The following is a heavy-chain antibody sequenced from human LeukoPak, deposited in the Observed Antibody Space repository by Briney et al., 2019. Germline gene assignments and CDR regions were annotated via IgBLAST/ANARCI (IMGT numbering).Heavy chain of an antibody. CDR2: INPNSGGT. V-gene: IGHV1-2*04. Sequence: ASVKVSCKASGYTFTGYYMHWVRQAPGQGLEWMGWINPNSGGTNYAQKFQGWVTMTRDTSISTAYMELSRLRSDDTAVYCCARGGSSWTTPYNWFDPWGQGTLVTVSS. J-gene: IGHJ5*02. CDR3: ARGGSSWTTPYNWFDP. CDR1: GYTFTGYY. D-gene: IGHD6-13*01.